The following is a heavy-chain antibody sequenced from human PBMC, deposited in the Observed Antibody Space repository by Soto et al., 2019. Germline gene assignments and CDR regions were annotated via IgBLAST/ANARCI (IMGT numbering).Heavy chain of an antibody. CDR1: GFTFSSYW. V-gene: IGHV3-74*01. Sequence: GGSLRLSCAASGFTFSSYWMHWVRQAPGKGLVWVSRINSDGSSTSYADSVKGRFTISRDNAKNTLYLHMNSLRAEDTAVYYCAKLPQYDILTGYLNYFDYWGQGTLVTVSS. CDR2: INSDGSST. J-gene: IGHJ4*02. CDR3: AKLPQYDILTGYLNYFDY. D-gene: IGHD3-9*01.